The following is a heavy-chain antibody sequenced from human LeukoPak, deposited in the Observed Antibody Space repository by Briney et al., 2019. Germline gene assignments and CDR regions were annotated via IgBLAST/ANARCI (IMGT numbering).Heavy chain of an antibody. CDR2: IIPIFGTA. CDR1: GGTFSSYA. V-gene: IGHV1-69*13. D-gene: IGHD2-15*01. CDR3: ARGGWEGIVVVVAERENYFDY. Sequence: SVKVSCKASGGTFSSYAISWVRQAPGQGLEWMGGIIPIFGTANYAQKFQGRVTITADESTSTAYMELSSLRSGDTAVYYCARGGWEGIVVVVAERENYFDYWGQGTLVTVSS. J-gene: IGHJ4*02.